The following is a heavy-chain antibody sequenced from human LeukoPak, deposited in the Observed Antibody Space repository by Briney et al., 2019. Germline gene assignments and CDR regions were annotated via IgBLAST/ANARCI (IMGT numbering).Heavy chain of an antibody. V-gene: IGHV4-59*12. CDR2: IYYSGST. CDR3: ARDRQGLRGSGNWFDP. Sequence: SETLSLTCTVSGGSISSYYWNWIRQPPGKGLEWIGYIYYSGSTNYNPSLKSRVTISVDKSKNQFSLKLSSVTAADTAVYYCARDRQGLRGSGNWFDPWGQGTLVTVSS. CDR1: GGSISSYY. D-gene: IGHD3-10*01. J-gene: IGHJ5*02.